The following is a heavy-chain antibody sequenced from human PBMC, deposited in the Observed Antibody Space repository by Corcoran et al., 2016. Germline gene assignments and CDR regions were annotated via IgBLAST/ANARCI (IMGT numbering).Heavy chain of an antibody. D-gene: IGHD1-26*01. CDR2: IYRNGNA. CDR3: ARHIMGANAFDI. Sequence: QVQLQESGPGLVKPSGTLSLTCVVSGDSIRSNYWWSWVRQPPGKGLGWIGEIYRNGNANYNPSLKSRVAISLDNFKNQFSLILTSVTAADTAVLYGARHIMGANAFDIWGQGTMVAVSS. V-gene: IGHV4-4*02. CDR1: GDSIRSNYW. J-gene: IGHJ3*02.